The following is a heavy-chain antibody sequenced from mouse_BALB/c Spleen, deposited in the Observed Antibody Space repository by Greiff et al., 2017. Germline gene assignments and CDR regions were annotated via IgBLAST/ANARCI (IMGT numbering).Heavy chain of an antibody. D-gene: IGHD2-4*01. Sequence: VQLQQSGAELAKPGASVKMSCKASGYTFTSYWMHWVKQRPGQGLEWIGYINPSTGYTEYNQKFKDKATLTADKSSSTAYMQLSSLTSEDSAVYYCARRSGYDYEDYWGQGTTLTVSS. CDR1: GYTFTSYW. CDR2: INPSTGYT. CDR3: ARRSGYDYEDY. J-gene: IGHJ2*01. V-gene: IGHV1-7*01.